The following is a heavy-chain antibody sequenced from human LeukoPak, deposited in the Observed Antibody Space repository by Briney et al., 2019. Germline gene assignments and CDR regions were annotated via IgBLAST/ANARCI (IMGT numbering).Heavy chain of an antibody. CDR3: ARAADYYDSSGYSFDS. V-gene: IGHV4-61*02. D-gene: IGHD3-22*01. CDR2: IYSSGNT. CDR1: GVSVRSGSYY. Sequence: SETLSLTCSVSGVSVRSGSYYWSWIRQPAGEGLQWIGRIYSSGNTYYNPSLNSRVTISVDSSKNQFSLRLSSVTAADTAVYYCARAADYYDSSGYSFDSWGQGTLVTVSS. J-gene: IGHJ4*02.